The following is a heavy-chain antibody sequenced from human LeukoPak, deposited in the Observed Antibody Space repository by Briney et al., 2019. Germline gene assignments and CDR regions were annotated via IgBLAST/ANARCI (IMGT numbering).Heavy chain of an antibody. D-gene: IGHD5-18*01. Sequence: PSETLSLTCAVYGGSFSGYYWSWIRQPPGKGLEWIGEINHSGSTFHNPSLKSRVTISLDTSKNQFSLKPTSVTAADTAVYYCARIANVDMAMVNFDYWGQGTLVTVSS. V-gene: IGHV4-34*01. CDR2: INHSGST. CDR3: ARIANVDMAMVNFDY. J-gene: IGHJ4*02. CDR1: GGSFSGYY.